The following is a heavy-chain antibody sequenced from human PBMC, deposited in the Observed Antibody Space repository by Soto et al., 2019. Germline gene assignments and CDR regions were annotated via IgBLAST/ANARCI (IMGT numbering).Heavy chain of an antibody. CDR3: ASHRRSTTAAIGSVLN. CDR1: GFTFTTYA. D-gene: IGHD6-13*01. V-gene: IGHV3-23*01. CDR2: ISGSGGST. J-gene: IGHJ4*02. Sequence: GGSLRLSCAASGFTFTTYAMSWVRQAPGKGLEWVSAISGSGGSTYYADSVKGRFTISRDNSNNTLYVEMSSLRAEDTAVYHCASHRRSTTAAIGSVLNWGQGTLVTVSS.